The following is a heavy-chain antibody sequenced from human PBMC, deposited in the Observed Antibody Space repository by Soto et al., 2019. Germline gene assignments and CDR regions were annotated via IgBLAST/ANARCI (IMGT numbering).Heavy chain of an antibody. CDR3: ARSYSSSPYYYYYMDV. J-gene: IGHJ6*03. CDR2: IYYSGST. D-gene: IGHD6-6*01. CDR1: GGSISSYY. Sequence: SETLSLTCTVSGGSISSYYWSWIRQPPGKGLEWIGYIYYSGSTNYNPSLKSRVTISVDTSKNQFSLKLSSVTAADTAVYYCARSYSSSPYYYYYMDVWGKGTTVTV. V-gene: IGHV4-59*01.